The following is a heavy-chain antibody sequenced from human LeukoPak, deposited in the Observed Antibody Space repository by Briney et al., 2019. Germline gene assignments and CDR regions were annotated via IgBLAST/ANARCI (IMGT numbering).Heavy chain of an antibody. V-gene: IGHV5-51*01. Sequence: GESLKISCKGSGYSINNYWIAWVRQMPGKGLEWMGIIYPADSDIRYSPSFQGQVTISADKSISTAYLQWSSLKASDTAMYYCARQEYCGGGSCYTWFDPWGQGTLVTVSS. J-gene: IGHJ5*02. CDR2: IYPADSDI. D-gene: IGHD2-15*01. CDR1: GYSINNYW. CDR3: ARQEYCGGGSCYTWFDP.